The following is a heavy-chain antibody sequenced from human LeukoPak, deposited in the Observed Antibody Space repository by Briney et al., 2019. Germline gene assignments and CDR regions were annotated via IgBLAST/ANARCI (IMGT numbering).Heavy chain of an antibody. V-gene: IGHV3-7*01. CDR2: IKPDGSET. J-gene: IGHJ4*02. CDR1: GFMFSTYW. Sequence: PGGSLRLSCAASGFMFSTYWMTWVRQAPGKGPEWVANIKPDGSETYYVDSVKGRFTISRDNTKNLLYLQMYSLRGEDAAVYYCGGFGYEAAVDLWGQGTLVTVSS. CDR3: GGFGYEAAVDL. D-gene: IGHD6-13*01.